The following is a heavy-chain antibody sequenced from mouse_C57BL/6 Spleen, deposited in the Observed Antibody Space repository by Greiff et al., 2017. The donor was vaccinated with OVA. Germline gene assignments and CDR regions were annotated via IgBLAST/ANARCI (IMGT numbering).Heavy chain of an antibody. CDR3: ASGGDYYGSKGY. CDR2: INPNNGGT. J-gene: IGHJ2*01. V-gene: IGHV1-22*01. D-gene: IGHD1-1*01. CDR1: GYTFTDYN. Sequence: VQLQQSGPELVKPGASVKMSCKASGYTFTDYNMPWVKQSHGKSLEWIGYINPNNGGTSYNQKFKGKATLTVNKSSSTAYMELRSLTSEDSAVYYCASGGDYYGSKGYWGQGTTLTVSS.